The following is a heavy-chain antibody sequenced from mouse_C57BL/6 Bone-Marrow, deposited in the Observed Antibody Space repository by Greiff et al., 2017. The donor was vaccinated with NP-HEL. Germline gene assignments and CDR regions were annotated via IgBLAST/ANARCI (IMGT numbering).Heavy chain of an antibody. CDR1: GYSFTDYN. V-gene: IGHV1-39*01. J-gene: IGHJ4*01. Sequence: EVQLVESGPELVKPGASVKISCKASGYSFTDYNMNWVKQSNGKSLEWIGVINPNYGTTSYNQKFKGKATLTVDQSSSTAYMQLNSLTSEDSAVYYCARPLYYDYDYYAMDYWGQGTSVTVSS. CDR3: ARPLYYDYDYYAMDY. D-gene: IGHD2-4*01. CDR2: INPNYGTT.